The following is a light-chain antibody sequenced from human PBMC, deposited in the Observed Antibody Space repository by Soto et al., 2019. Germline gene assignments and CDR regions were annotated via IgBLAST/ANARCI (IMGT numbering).Light chain of an antibody. CDR2: TNN. J-gene: IGLJ2*01. CDR1: SSNIGVNY. CDR3: ATWDDSLSGVV. V-gene: IGLV1-47*01. Sequence: QSVLTQPPSASGTPGQRVTISCSGSSSNIGVNYVYWYQQLPGTAPKLLISTNNQRPSGVPDRFSGSKSGTSASLAISGLRSEDEADYHCATWDDSLSGVVFGGGTKLTVL.